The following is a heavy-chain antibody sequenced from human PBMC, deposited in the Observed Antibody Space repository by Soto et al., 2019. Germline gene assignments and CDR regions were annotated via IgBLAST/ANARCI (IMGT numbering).Heavy chain of an antibody. CDR3: ARDQNTAMVPPVSFVRGYYGMDV. Sequence: QVQLVQSGAEVKKPGSSVKVSCKASGGTFSSYAISWVRQAPGQGLEWMGGIIPIFGTANYAQKFQGRVTITADESTSTAFMELSSLRSEDTAVYYCARDQNTAMVPPVSFVRGYYGMDVWGQGTTVTVSS. D-gene: IGHD5-18*01. J-gene: IGHJ6*02. CDR1: GGTFSSYA. CDR2: IIPIFGTA. V-gene: IGHV1-69*12.